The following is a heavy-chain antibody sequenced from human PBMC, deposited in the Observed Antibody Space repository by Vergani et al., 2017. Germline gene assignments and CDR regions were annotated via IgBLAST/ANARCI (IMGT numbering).Heavy chain of an antibody. D-gene: IGHD4-23*01. Sequence: EVQLLESGGDLVQPGGSLRLSCAASGFTFIMHAMSWVRQAPGKGLEWVSTLSASDRRTHYADSVKGRFTISRDNSKNTLYLQRNSLRGEDTAVYYCAGNGGTEGYNYYYYMDGWGKGTTVTVSS. V-gene: IGHV3-23*01. CDR3: AGNGGTEGYNYYYYMDG. J-gene: IGHJ6*03. CDR2: LSASDRRT. CDR1: GFTFIMHA.